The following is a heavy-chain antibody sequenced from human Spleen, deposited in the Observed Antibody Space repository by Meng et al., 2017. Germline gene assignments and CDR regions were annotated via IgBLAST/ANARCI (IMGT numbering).Heavy chain of an antibody. CDR1: GFTFSSYS. J-gene: IGHJ4*02. Sequence: GESLKISCAASGFTFSSYSMNWVRQAPGKGLEWVSSISSSSSYIYYADSVKGRFTISRDNAKNSLYLQMNSLRAEDTAVYYCARDPPGYYDYWGQGTLVTVSS. D-gene: IGHD3-22*01. V-gene: IGHV3-21*01. CDR2: ISSSSSYI. CDR3: ARDPPGYYDY.